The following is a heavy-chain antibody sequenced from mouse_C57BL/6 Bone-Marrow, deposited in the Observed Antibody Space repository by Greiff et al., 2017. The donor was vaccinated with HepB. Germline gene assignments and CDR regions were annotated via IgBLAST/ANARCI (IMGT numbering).Heavy chain of an antibody. Sequence: EVQLQQSGGGLVKPGGSLKLSCAASGFTFSSYAMSWVRQTPEKRLEWVATISDGGSYTYYPDNVKGRFTISRDNAKNNLYLQMSHLKSEDTAMYYCARDPYPWGQGTSVTVSS. D-gene: IGHD2-10*01. CDR1: GFTFSSYA. CDR3: ARDPYP. CDR2: ISDGGSYT. J-gene: IGHJ4*01. V-gene: IGHV5-4*01.